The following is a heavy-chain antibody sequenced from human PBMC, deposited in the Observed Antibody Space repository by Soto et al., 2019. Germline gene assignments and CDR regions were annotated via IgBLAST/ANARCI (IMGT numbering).Heavy chain of an antibody. CDR1: GVSVTGGNFF. D-gene: IGHD3-16*02. J-gene: IGHJ4*02. V-gene: IGHV4-61*01. CDR3: ARGGLHLGEFSLGQFDS. Sequence: SSETLSLTCTVSGVSVTGGNFFWFWIRHPPGKTLEWLGCISNSETTNSNPSLKSRVTLSLDTSRNQLSLKLNSVTAADTAVYFCARGGLHLGEFSLGQFDSWGQGTLVTVSS. CDR2: ISNSETT.